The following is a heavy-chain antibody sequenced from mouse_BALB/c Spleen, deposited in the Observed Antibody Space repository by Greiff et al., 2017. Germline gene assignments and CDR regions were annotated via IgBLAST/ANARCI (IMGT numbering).Heavy chain of an antibody. CDR3: ASEVYYGSSYEAY. Sequence: DVKLVESGGGLVKPGGSLKLSCAASGFTFSSYAMSWVRQTPEKRLEWVASISSGGSTYYPDSVKGRFTISRDNARNILYLQMSSLRSEDTAMYYCASEVYYGSSYEAYWGQGTLVTVSA. V-gene: IGHV5-6-5*01. D-gene: IGHD1-1*01. J-gene: IGHJ3*01. CDR2: ISSGGST. CDR1: GFTFSSYA.